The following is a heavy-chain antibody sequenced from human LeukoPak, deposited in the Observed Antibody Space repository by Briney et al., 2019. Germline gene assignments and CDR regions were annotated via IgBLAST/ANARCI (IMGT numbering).Heavy chain of an antibody. CDR2: INTDGSST. CDR3: ARDPQTGPPDYFDY. Sequence: GGSLRLSCAASGFTFSTYWMHWVRQAPGKGLVWVSRINTDGSSTTYADSVKGRFSISRDDSKNTVYLQMDSLRAEDTAIYYCARDPQTGPPDYFDYWGQGVLVTVSS. CDR1: GFTFSTYW. J-gene: IGHJ4*02. D-gene: IGHD3-10*01. V-gene: IGHV3-74*01.